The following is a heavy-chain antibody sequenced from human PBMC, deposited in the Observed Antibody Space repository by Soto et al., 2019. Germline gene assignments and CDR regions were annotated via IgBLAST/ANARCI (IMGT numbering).Heavy chain of an antibody. CDR2: IWYDGSNK. V-gene: IGHV3-33*01. J-gene: IGHJ4*02. CDR1: GFTFSSYG. Sequence: QVQLVESGGGVVQPGRSLRLSCAASGFTFSSYGMHWVRQAPGKGLEWVAVIWYDGSNKYYADSVKGRFTISRDNSKNTLYRQMNSLRAEDTAVYYCARDKRQQQLAFDYWGQGTLVTVSS. CDR3: ARDKRQQQLAFDY. D-gene: IGHD6-13*01.